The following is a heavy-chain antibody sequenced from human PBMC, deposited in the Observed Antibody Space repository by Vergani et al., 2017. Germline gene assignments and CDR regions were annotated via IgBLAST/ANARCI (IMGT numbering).Heavy chain of an antibody. D-gene: IGHD2-2*01. CDR1: GYTFTDYF. CDR3: ARVGTSSNRDYFDY. V-gene: IGHV1-2*02. CDR2: INPNSGGT. J-gene: IGHJ4*02. Sequence: QVQLVQSGAEVKKPGASVKVSCKASGYTFTDYFMHWVRQAPGQGLEWMGWINPNSGGTNYAQKFQGRVTMTRDMSIRIAYMELSNLSSDDTAVYYCARVGTSSNRDYFDYWGQGTLVTVSS.